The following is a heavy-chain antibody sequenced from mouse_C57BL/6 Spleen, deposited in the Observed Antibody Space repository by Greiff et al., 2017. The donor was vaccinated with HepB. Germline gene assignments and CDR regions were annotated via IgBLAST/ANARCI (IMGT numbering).Heavy chain of an antibody. J-gene: IGHJ2*01. V-gene: IGHV1-80*01. Sequence: VKLQESGAELVKPGASVKISCKASGYAFSSYWMNWVKQRPGKGLEWIGQIYPGDGDTNYNGKFKGKATLTADKSSSTAYMQLSSLNSEDSAVYFCARMNYGSSYFDYWGQGTTLTVSS. CDR1: GYAFSSYW. CDR2: IYPGDGDT. CDR3: ARMNYGSSYFDY. D-gene: IGHD1-1*01.